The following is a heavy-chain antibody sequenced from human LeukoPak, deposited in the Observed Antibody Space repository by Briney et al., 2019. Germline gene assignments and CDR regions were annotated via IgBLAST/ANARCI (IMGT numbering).Heavy chain of an antibody. V-gene: IGHV1-18*01. CDR3: ARDLIVVVPAAMGNWFDP. CDR2: ISAYNGNT. CDR1: GYTFTSYG. D-gene: IGHD2-2*01. J-gene: IGHJ5*02. Sequence: ASVKVSCKASGYTFTSYGISWVRQAPGQGLEWMGWISAYNGNTNYAQKLQGRVTMTTDTSTSTAYMELRSLRSDDTAVYYCARDLIVVVPAAMGNWFDPWGRGTLVTVSS.